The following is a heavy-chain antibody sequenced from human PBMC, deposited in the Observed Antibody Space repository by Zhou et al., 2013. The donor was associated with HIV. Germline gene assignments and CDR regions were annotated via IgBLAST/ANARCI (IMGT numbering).Heavy chain of an antibody. J-gene: IGHJ2*01. D-gene: IGHD3-22*01. Sequence: EVQLVETGGGLIQPGGSLRLSCAASGFTVSSNYMSWVRQAPGKGLEWVSVIYSGGSTYYADSVKGRFTISRDNSKNTLYLQMNSLRAEDTAVYYCARVNRRYYDTTYWYFDLWGLAPWSLSPQ. CDR3: ARVNRRYYDTTYWYFDL. CDR2: IYSGGST. CDR1: GFTVSSNY. V-gene: IGHV3-53*02.